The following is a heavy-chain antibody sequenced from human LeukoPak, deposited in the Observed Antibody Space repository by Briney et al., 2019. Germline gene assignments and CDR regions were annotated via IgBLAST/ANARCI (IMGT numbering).Heavy chain of an antibody. V-gene: IGHV5-51*01. CDR3: ARLDQRGISVAGTEAFDL. D-gene: IGHD6-19*01. Sequence: GESLKISCKASGYRFAIYWIGWVRHMPGKGLEWMGIIYPDDSGTKYSPSFQGQLTLSVDKYTSIAYLQWSSLKASDTAMYYCARLDQRGISVAGTEAFDLWGQGTMVTVSS. CDR1: GYRFAIYW. J-gene: IGHJ3*01. CDR2: IYPDDSGT.